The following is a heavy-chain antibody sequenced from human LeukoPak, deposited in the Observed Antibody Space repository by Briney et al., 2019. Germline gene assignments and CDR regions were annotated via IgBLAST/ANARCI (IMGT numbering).Heavy chain of an antibody. CDR1: GFTFSSYG. Sequence: GGSLRLSCAASGFTFSSYGMHWVRQAPGKGLEWVAVISYDGSNKYYADSVKGRFTISRDNSKNTLYLQMNSLRAEDTAVYYCATGPPIHYDILTGYSPNFDYWGQGTLVTVSS. CDR3: ATGPPIHYDILTGYSPNFDY. J-gene: IGHJ4*02. V-gene: IGHV3-30*03. D-gene: IGHD3-9*01. CDR2: ISYDGSNK.